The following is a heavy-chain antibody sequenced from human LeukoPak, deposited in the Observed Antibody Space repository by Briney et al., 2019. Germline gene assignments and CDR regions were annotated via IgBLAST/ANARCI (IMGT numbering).Heavy chain of an antibody. V-gene: IGHV5-51*01. CDR1: GYSFTSYW. CDR3: ARLYYGSGSGAADI. D-gene: IGHD3-10*01. J-gene: IGHJ3*02. CDR2: ICPGDSDT. Sequence: GESLKISCKGSGYSFTSYWIGWVRQMPGKGLEGMWIICPGDSDTRDSPAFQGQVTISADKSISTAYLQWTSLKASDTAMYYCARLYYGSGSGAADIWGQGTMVTVSS.